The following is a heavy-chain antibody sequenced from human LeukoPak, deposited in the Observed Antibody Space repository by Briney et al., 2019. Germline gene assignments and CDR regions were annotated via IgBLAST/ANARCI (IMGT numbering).Heavy chain of an antibody. D-gene: IGHD2-15*01. CDR1: GGSISTNGYY. V-gene: IGHV4-61*02. Sequence: PSETLTLNCTVSGGSISTNGYYWSWIRQPAGKGLEWIGRIYTSGSTDYNPSLKSRVTISRDTSKNEFSLKLTSVTAADTAVYYCARDSPPAHCSGGSCYFDYWGQGTLVTVSS. CDR2: IYTSGST. J-gene: IGHJ4*02. CDR3: ARDSPPAHCSGGSCYFDY.